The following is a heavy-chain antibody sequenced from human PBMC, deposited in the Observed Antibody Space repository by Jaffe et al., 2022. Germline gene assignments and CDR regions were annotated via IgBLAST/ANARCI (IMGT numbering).Heavy chain of an antibody. CDR3: ARGRYYYDSSGRFDY. Sequence: QVQLQESGPGLVKPSQTLSLTCTVSGGSISSGSYYWSWIRQPAGKGLEWIGRIYTSGSTNYNPSLKSRVTISVDTSKNQFSLKLSSVTAADTAVYYCARGRYYYDSSGRFDYWGQGTLVTVSS. CDR2: IYTSGST. CDR1: GGSISSGSYY. D-gene: IGHD3-22*01. J-gene: IGHJ4*02. V-gene: IGHV4-61*02.